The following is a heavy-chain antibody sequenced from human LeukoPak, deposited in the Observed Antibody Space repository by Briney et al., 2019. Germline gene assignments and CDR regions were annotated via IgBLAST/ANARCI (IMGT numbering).Heavy chain of an antibody. V-gene: IGHV1-46*01. CDR1: GYTFTSYD. Sequence: ASVKVSCKASGYTFTSYDINWVRQAPGQGLEWMGIINPSGGSTSYAQKFQGRVTMTRDTSTSTVYMELSSLRSEDTAVYYCARAQNPQWLDSPGYWGQGTLVTVSS. J-gene: IGHJ4*02. CDR2: INPSGGST. CDR3: ARAQNPQWLDSPGY. D-gene: IGHD6-19*01.